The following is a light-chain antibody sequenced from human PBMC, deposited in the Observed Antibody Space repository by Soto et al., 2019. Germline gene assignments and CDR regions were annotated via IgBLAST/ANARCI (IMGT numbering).Light chain of an antibody. CDR1: QDIQNY. J-gene: IGKJ2*01. CDR2: DAS. V-gene: IGKV1-33*01. CDR3: QQHHDFPYT. Sequence: DIQMTQSPSSLSASVGDRVTITCQASQDIQNYINWYQHTPGKAPKLLIFDASNLQPGVASRFSGRASGTDFFLTISSLHLEDFATYFCQQHHDFPYTFGQGTKLDIK.